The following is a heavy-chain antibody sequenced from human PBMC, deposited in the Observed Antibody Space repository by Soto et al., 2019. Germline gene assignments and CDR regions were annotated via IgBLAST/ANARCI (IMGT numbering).Heavy chain of an antibody. CDR1: RFTFNSYA. D-gene: IGHD4-4*01. Sequence: PGGSLRLSCAASRFTFNSYAMSWVRQAPGKGLEWVSAISGSGGSTYYADSVKGRFTISRDNSKNTLYLQMNSLRAEDTAVYYCARAPSSNLVCDKWGQGTRVTVSS. CDR2: ISGSGGST. J-gene: IGHJ3*01. V-gene: IGHV3-23*01. CDR3: ARAPSSNLVCDK.